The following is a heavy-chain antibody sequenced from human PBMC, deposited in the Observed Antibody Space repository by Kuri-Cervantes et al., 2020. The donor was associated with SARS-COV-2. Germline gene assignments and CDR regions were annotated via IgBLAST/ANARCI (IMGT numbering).Heavy chain of an antibody. Sequence: ASVKVSCKASGYTFTGYYMYWVRQAPGQGLEWMGWINPNSGGTNYAQKFQGRVTMTRDTSISTAYMELSRLRSDDTAVYYCASRIAAAGTGEEEDYYYYGMDVWGQGTTVTVSS. CDR3: ASRIAAAGTGEEEDYYYYGMDV. V-gene: IGHV1-2*02. CDR2: INPNSGGT. J-gene: IGHJ6*02. CDR1: GYTFTGYY. D-gene: IGHD6-13*01.